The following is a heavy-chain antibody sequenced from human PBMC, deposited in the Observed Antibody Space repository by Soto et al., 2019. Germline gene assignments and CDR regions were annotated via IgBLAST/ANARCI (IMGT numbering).Heavy chain of an antibody. J-gene: IGHJ4*02. CDR1: GFIFGTYE. CDR2: IGSSRRSI. Sequence: GGSLRLSCAASGFIFGTYEMNWVRQAPGKGLEWVSFIGSSRRSIYYADSVEGRFTVSGDNAKNLLYLQMNSLRAEDTAVYYCAREDSSDVFDYWGQGTLVTVSS. CDR3: AREDSSDVFDY. V-gene: IGHV3-48*03.